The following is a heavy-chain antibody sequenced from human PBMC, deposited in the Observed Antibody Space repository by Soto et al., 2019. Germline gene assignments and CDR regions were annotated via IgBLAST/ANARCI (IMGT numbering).Heavy chain of an antibody. V-gene: IGHV4-31*03. CDR1: GGSISSGGYY. D-gene: IGHD6-13*01. CDR3: ARSFSVAAAGPFDY. CDR2: IYSSGST. J-gene: IGHJ4*02. Sequence: QVQLQESGPGLVKPSQTLSLTCTVSGGSISSGGYYWSWLRQHPGKGLEWIGYIYSSGSTYYNPSLKSRVTITVDSCKNQFSLKLSSVTASDTAVYYCARSFSVAAAGPFDYWGQRTLVTVTS.